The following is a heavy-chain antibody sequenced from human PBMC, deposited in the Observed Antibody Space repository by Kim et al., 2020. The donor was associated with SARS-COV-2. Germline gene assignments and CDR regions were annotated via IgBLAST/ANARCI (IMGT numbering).Heavy chain of an antibody. J-gene: IGHJ4*02. V-gene: IGHV3-30*18. CDR2: ISYDGSNK. CDR1: GFTFSSYG. Sequence: GGSLRLSCAASGFTFSSYGMHWVRQALGKGLEWVAVISYDGSNKYYADSVKGRFTISRDNSKNTLYLQMNSLRAEDTAVYYCAKEVGAARHKLNPYYFDYCGQGTPVTVSS. CDR3: AKEVGAARHKLNPYYFDY. D-gene: IGHD6-6*01.